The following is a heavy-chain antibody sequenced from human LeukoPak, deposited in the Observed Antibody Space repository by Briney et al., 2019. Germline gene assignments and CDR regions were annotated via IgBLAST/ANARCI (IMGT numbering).Heavy chain of an antibody. CDR1: GYKLQEYG. D-gene: IGHD4-11*01. V-gene: IGHV3-9*01. CDR3: AKHGWFGNSDLHGDFDK. CDR2: ISFNSVRI. Sequence: SLRLSCAASGYKLQEYGMLWVRRAPGEGVEGVSGISFNSVRIVCADPVKGRFTLTKHNAKNPLYLQMNSLRPEDTALYYCAKHGWFGNSDLHGDFDKWGQGILVPVSS. J-gene: IGHJ1*01.